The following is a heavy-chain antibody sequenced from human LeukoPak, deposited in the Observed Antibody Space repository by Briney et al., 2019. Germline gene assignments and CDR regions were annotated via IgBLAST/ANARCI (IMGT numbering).Heavy chain of an antibody. CDR3: ASGYYDSSGYYRDDAFDI. CDR1: GGTFSSYA. Sequence: ASVKVSCKASGGTFSSYAISWVRQAPGQGLEWMGGIIPIFGTANYAQKFQGRVTITADESTSTAYMELSSLRSEDTAVYYCASGYYDSSGYYRDDAFDIWGQGTMVTVSS. D-gene: IGHD3-22*01. CDR2: IIPIFGTA. J-gene: IGHJ3*02. V-gene: IGHV1-69*13.